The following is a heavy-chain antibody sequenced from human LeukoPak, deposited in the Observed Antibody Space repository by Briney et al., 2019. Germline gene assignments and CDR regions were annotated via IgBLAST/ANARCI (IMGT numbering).Heavy chain of an antibody. CDR1: GFTFSNAW. V-gene: IGHV3-53*01. D-gene: IGHD3-22*01. CDR3: ARASHGDSSGSYFYYFDY. J-gene: IGHJ4*02. Sequence: GGSLRLSCAASGFTFSNAWMSWVRQAPGKGLECVSAVYSDGSTYYADSVKGRFTISRDNSKNTLYLQMNNLRAEDTAVYYCARASHGDSSGSYFYYFDYWGQGTLVTVSS. CDR2: VYSDGST.